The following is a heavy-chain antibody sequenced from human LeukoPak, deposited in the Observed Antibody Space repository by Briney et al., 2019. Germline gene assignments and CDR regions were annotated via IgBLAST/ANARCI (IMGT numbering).Heavy chain of an antibody. V-gene: IGHV4-59*01. CDR1: GGSISSYY. J-gene: IGHJ4*02. CDR2: IYYSGST. CDR3: ARGYSTSWTYYFDY. Sequence: KPSETLSLTCTVSGGSISSYYWSWIRQPPGKGLEWIGYIYYSGSTNYNPSLKSRVTISVDTSKNHLSLRMNSVTAADTAVYYCARGYSTSWTYYFDYWGQGALVTVSS. D-gene: IGHD6-13*01.